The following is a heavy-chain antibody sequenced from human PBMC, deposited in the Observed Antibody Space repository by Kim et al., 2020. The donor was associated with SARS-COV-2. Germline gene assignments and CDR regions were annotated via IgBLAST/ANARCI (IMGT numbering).Heavy chain of an antibody. CDR2: IDTDGSIT. Sequence: GGSLRLSCAASGFAFSPYWMHWVRQDPGQGLMWVSQIDTDGSITTYAEAVLGRFSISRDNAKNTLYLQMNSLRVEDTAIYYCIRDNIQPGDLWGQGVMVT. J-gene: IGHJ4*02. D-gene: IGHD3-16*01. CDR3: IRDNIQPGDL. CDR1: GFAFSPYW. V-gene: IGHV3-74*01.